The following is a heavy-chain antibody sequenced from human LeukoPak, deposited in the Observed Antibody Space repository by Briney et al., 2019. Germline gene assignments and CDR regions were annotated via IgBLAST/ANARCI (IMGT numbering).Heavy chain of an antibody. J-gene: IGHJ4*02. CDR2: IIPFFDVV. V-gene: IGHV1-69*01. Sequence: SVKVSCKASGGTFSKNVVSWVRQAPGQGLEWMGGIIPFFDVVSSAQRFQGRVTITADESTSTAYMELSSLRSEDTAVYYCARTVQDGVGFDYWGQGTLVTVSS. CDR3: ARTVQDGVGFDY. D-gene: IGHD2-15*01. CDR1: GGTFSKNV.